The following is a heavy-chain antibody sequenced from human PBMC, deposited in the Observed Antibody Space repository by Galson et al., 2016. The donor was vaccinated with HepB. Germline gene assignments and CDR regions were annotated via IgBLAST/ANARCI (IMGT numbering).Heavy chain of an antibody. CDR2: MNPNSGNT. D-gene: IGHD5-24*01. V-gene: IGHV1-8*01. CDR3: ARNRERTGTFET. J-gene: IGHJ3*01. Sequence: SCKASGYAFTSYDINWVRQATGQGLEWLGWMNPNSGNTGYAQKFQGRVALTRNTAVSTAYMELSSLRSDDTAVYYCARNRERTGTFETWGQGTKVIVSS. CDR1: GYAFTSYD.